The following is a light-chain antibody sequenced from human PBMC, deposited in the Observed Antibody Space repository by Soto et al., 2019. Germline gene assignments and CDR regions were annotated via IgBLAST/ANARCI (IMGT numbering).Light chain of an antibody. J-gene: IGKJ1*01. CDR3: QQYGTSSWT. CDR1: QSFSSSY. V-gene: IGKV3-20*01. CDR2: GAS. Sequence: EIVLTQSPGTLSLSPGERATLSCRASQSFSSSYLAWYQQKPGQAPGLLISGASTRATGIPDRFSGSGSGTDFTLTTSRLEPEDFAVYYCQQYGTSSWTFGQGTKVEIK.